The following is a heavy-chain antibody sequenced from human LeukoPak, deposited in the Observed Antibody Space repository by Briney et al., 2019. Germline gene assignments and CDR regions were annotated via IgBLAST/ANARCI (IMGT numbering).Heavy chain of an antibody. CDR3: VRDRGAGCNTVSCYEY. CDR1: GGSISSGSYY. J-gene: IGHJ4*02. CDR2: IYYTGST. V-gene: IGHV4-39*07. D-gene: IGHD2/OR15-2a*01. Sequence: SETLSLTCTVSGGSISSGSYYWGWIRQPPGKGLDWIGSIYYTGSTYYNPSLKSRVTISRDTSKNKFSLILSSVTAADTAVYYCVRDRGAGCNTVSCYEYWGQGTLVTVSS.